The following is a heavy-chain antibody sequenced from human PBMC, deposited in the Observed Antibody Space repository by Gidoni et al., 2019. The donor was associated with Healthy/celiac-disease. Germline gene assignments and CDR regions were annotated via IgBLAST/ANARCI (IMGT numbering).Heavy chain of an antibody. CDR3: ARDRDSSSSLGGYYGMDV. CDR1: GGTISRGGSY. J-gene: IGHJ6*02. D-gene: IGHD6-6*01. Sequence: QVQLQASGPGLVKPSPTLSPTCTVSGGTISRGGSYWSWLRPHPGKGLEWIGYIYYSGSTYYNPSLKSRVTISLDTSKNQFSLKLSSVTAADTAVYYCARDRDSSSSLGGYYGMDVWGQGTTVTVSS. V-gene: IGHV4-31*03. CDR2: IYYSGST.